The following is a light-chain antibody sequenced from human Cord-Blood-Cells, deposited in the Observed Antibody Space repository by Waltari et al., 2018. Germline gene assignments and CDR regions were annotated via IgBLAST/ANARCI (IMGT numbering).Light chain of an antibody. CDR1: QSVSSN. V-gene: IGKV3-11*01. J-gene: IGKJ2*01. CDR3: QQRSNWPPYT. Sequence: CRASQSVSSNLAWYQQKPGQAPRLLIYDASNRVTGIPARFSGSGSGTDFTLTISSLEPEDFAVYYCQQRSNWPPYTFGQGTKLEIK. CDR2: DAS.